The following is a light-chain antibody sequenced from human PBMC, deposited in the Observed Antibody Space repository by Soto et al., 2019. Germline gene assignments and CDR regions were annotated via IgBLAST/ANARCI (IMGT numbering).Light chain of an antibody. CDR3: SSYTDTTTRYV. J-gene: IGLJ1*01. CDR2: DVS. V-gene: IGLV2-14*01. CDR1: SSDVGGYNY. Sequence: QSALTQSASVSGSPGQSITISCTGTSSDVGGYNYVSWYQQHPGKAPKLLIYDVSHRPAGVSSRFSGSKSDNTASLTISWLQAEDEADYYCSSYTDTTTRYVFGSGTKVTVL.